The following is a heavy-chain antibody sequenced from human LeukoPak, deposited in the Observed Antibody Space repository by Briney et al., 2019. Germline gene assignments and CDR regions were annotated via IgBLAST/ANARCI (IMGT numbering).Heavy chain of an antibody. Sequence: GGSLRLSCAASGFTFSSYGMSWVRQAPGKGLEWVSAISGSGGTTYYADSVKGRFTISRDNSKNTLYLQMNSLRAEDTGIYYCAKEYTGTFSPFPSYFDNWGQGTLVTVSS. J-gene: IGHJ4*02. CDR1: GFTFSSYG. CDR2: ISGSGGTT. V-gene: IGHV3-23*01. D-gene: IGHD1-26*01. CDR3: AKEYTGTFSPFPSYFDN.